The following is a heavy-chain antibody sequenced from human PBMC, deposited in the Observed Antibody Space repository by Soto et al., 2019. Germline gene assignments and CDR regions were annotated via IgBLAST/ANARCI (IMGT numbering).Heavy chain of an antibody. CDR2: MSPNSGAT. D-gene: IGHD2-8*01. CDR3: ARGVDNGVDV. J-gene: IGHJ6*02. CDR1: GYTFTSYD. V-gene: IGHV1-8*01. Sequence: GASVKVSCKASGYTFTSYDINWVRQATGQGLEWMGWMSPNSGATGYAQKFQGRVTMTRDTSISTVYMELSNLRFEDTAIYYCARGVDNGVDVWGQGSTVTVSS.